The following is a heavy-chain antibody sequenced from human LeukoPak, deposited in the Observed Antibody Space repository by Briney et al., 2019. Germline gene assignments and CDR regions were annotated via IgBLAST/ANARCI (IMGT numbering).Heavy chain of an antibody. CDR1: GYTVTGYY. Sequence: GASVKVSCKASGYTVTGYYMHWVRQAPGQGLEWMGWINPNSGGTNYAQTFQGRVTMTTDTSISTAYMELSRLRSDDTAVYYCAREWTQWLPTDYGMDVWGQGTTVTVSS. CDR3: AREWTQWLPTDYGMDV. V-gene: IGHV1-2*02. CDR2: INPNSGGT. D-gene: IGHD6-19*01. J-gene: IGHJ6*02.